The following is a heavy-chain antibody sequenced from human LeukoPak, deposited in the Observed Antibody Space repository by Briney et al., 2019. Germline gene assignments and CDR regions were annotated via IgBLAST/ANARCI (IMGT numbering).Heavy chain of an antibody. D-gene: IGHD1-7*01. CDR2: IIPAFGTA. V-gene: IGHV1-69*06. CDR1: GDTPHSHA. Sequence: ASVKVACKSSGDTPHSHAISWVRQAPGQGLEWMGRIIPAFGTANYAQKFQGRVTITVDKSTRTAYMEMSSLRSEDTAVYYCARDYNWNFANSSPFDYWAREPWSPSPQ. CDR3: ARDYNWNFANSSPFDY. J-gene: IGHJ4*02.